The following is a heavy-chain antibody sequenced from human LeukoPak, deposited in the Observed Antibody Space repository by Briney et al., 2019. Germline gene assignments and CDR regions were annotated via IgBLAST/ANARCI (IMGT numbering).Heavy chain of an antibody. D-gene: IGHD6-13*01. Sequence: GESLKISCKGSGYRFTSYWIGWVRQMPGKGLEWMGIIYPGDSDTRYSPSFQGQVTISADKSISTAYLQWSSLKASDTAMYYCARRSGSSWYPRAFDYWGQGTLVTVSS. CDR2: IYPGDSDT. CDR1: GYRFTSYW. CDR3: ARRSGSSWYPRAFDY. J-gene: IGHJ4*02. V-gene: IGHV5-51*01.